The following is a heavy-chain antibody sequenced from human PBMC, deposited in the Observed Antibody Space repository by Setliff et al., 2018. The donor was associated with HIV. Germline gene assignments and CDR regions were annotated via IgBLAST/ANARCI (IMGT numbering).Heavy chain of an antibody. J-gene: IGHJ4*02. V-gene: IGHV4-59*12. D-gene: IGHD6-19*01. CDR2: IYYSGSA. Sequence: SETLSLTCIVSGGSIRSYYWSWIRQAPGKGLEWIGCIYYSGSAYYNPSLQRRVTISVDTSKNQFSLKLSSVTAADTAVYYCASVQVDSSGPFDYWGQGTLVTVSS. CDR3: ASVQVDSSGPFDY. CDR1: GGSIRSYY.